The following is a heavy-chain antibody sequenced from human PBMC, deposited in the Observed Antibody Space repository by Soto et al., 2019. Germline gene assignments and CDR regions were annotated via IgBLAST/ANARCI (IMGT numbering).Heavy chain of an antibody. V-gene: IGHV4-31*03. D-gene: IGHD4-17*01. CDR1: GGSISSGGYY. J-gene: IGHJ4*02. CDR3: ARVLATVTSYYFDY. Sequence: QVQLQESGPGLVKPSQTLSLTCSVSGGSISSGGYYWSWIRQHPGKGLEGIGYIDYSGTTYYNPSLKSRVAISVNTSKKRFSLKLSSVTAADTAGYYCARVLATVTSYYFDYWGQGTLVTVSS. CDR2: IDYSGTT.